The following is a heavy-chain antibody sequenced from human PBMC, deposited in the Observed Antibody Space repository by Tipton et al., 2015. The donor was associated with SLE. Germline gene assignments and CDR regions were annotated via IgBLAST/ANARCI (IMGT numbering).Heavy chain of an antibody. CDR1: GFSVSDNY. D-gene: IGHD3-9*01. J-gene: IGHJ4*02. CDR2: IYSGGST. V-gene: IGHV3-53*05. CDR3: AKDSSPYDILTGRPFDY. Sequence: SLRLSCAASGFSVSDNYMSWVRQAPGKGLEWVSIIYSGGSTYYADSVKGRFTISRDNSKNTLYLQMNSLRAEDTAVYYCAKDSSPYDILTGRPFDYWGQGTLVTVSS.